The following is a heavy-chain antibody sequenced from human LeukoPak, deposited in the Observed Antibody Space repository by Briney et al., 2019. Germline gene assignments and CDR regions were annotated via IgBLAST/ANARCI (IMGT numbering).Heavy chain of an antibody. Sequence: GASVKVSCKASGYTFTGYYMHWVRQAPGQGLEWMGWINVNSGGTNYAQKFQGRVTMTRDTSICTAYMELSRLRSDDTAVYYCARGGQFATDAFDIWGQGTMVTVSS. D-gene: IGHD2-15*01. CDR1: GYTFTGYY. CDR3: ARGGQFATDAFDI. CDR2: INVNSGGT. J-gene: IGHJ3*02. V-gene: IGHV1-2*02.